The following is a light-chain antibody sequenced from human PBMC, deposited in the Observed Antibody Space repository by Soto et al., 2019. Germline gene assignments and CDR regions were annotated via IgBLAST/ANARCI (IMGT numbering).Light chain of an antibody. J-gene: IGKJ1*01. CDR1: QSVSSSY. Sequence: EIVLTQSPGTLSLSPGERATLSCRASQSVSSSYLAWYQQKPGQAPRLLIYGASSRATGIPDRFSGSGSGTDFTLTISRLEPEDFAVYYCQQYGSHLSTFGQGTKV. CDR3: QQYGSHLST. CDR2: GAS. V-gene: IGKV3-20*01.